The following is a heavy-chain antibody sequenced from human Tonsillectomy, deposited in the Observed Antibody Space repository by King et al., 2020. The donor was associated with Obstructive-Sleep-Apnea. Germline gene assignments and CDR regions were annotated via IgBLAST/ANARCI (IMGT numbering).Heavy chain of an antibody. J-gene: IGHJ4*02. CDR2: IYPGDSDT. Sequence: VQLVESGAEVKKPGESLKISCKGSGYSFTSYWIGWVRQMPGKGLEWMGIIYPGDSDTRYSPSFQGQGTISADTSISTAYLQWSSLKASDTAMYYCARPGAYCGGDCYSDYWGQGTLVTVSS. D-gene: IGHD2-21*02. V-gene: IGHV5-51*01. CDR1: GYSFTSYW. CDR3: ARPGAYCGGDCYSDY.